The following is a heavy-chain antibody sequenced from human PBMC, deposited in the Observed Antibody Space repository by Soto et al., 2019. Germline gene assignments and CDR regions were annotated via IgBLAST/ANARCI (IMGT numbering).Heavy chain of an antibody. V-gene: IGHV3-23*01. Sequence: VQLLESGGHLVQPGGSLRLSCAASGFTFSSYAMSWVRQAPGKGLEWVSSVSAGGDMTYCSDSVKGRFTISRDNSNNALFLQMNSLRIEDTALYYCARGDRGGSGSPASYYYSGLDVWGQGTTVTVS. CDR2: VSAGGDMT. D-gene: IGHD3-10*01. CDR3: ARGDRGGSGSPASYYYSGLDV. CDR1: GFTFSSYA. J-gene: IGHJ6*02.